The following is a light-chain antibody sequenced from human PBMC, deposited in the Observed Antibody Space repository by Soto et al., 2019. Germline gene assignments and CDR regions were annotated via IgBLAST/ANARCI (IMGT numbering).Light chain of an antibody. CDR3: QKYDGAPRT. CDR1: QGISNY. CDR2: GAS. Sequence: DIQLTQSPSSLSASIGDRVSITCRATQGISNYLAWYQQKPGKVPKLLIYGASTLQSGVPSRFNGSGSGADFILTISSLQPEDVGTYYCQKYDGAPRTFGQGTKVEIK. V-gene: IGKV1-27*01. J-gene: IGKJ1*01.